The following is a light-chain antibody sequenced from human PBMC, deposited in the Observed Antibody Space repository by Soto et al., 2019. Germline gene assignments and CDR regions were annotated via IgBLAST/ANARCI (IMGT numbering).Light chain of an antibody. J-gene: IGKJ5*01. Sequence: DIQMTQSPSSLSASVGDKVTITCQASQDINNYLNWYQQKPGKAPKLLIYDASHLETGVPSRFSGSGSGTDFTFTISSLQPEDIATYYCQQYDNLITFGQGTRLEIK. CDR1: QDINNY. CDR2: DAS. V-gene: IGKV1-33*01. CDR3: QQYDNLIT.